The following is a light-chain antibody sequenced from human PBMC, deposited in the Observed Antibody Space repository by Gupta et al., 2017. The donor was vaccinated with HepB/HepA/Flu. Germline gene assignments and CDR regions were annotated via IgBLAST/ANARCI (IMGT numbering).Light chain of an antibody. CDR2: GKN. Sequence: SSELTQDPTVSVALGQTVRITCQGDGIRKYYASWYPQKPRQAPVLVISGKNKRRSGIPARFSGSSSGTTAAMTITGAQAEDEADYYCNSRDSSGNLVVFGGGTKLIVL. CDR1: GIRKYY. CDR3: NSRDSSGNLVV. V-gene: IGLV3-19*01. J-gene: IGLJ2*01.